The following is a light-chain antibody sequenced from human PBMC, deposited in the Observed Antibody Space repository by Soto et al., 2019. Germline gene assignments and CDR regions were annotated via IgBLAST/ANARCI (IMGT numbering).Light chain of an antibody. J-gene: IGKJ1*01. CDR1: QSVSSSL. Sequence: EIVLTQSPGTLSLSPEERATLSCRAGQSVSSSLVSWYQQKPGQAPKLLIYGASTRSTGIPDRFSGSGSGTDFTLTISRLEPEDFAVYYCQRYDSSTGTFGQGTKVEVK. CDR3: QRYDSSTGT. V-gene: IGKV3-20*01. CDR2: GAS.